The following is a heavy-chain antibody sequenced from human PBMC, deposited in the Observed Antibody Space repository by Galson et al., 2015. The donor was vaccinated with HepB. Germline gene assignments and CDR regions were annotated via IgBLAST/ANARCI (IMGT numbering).Heavy chain of an antibody. CDR1: GFTFSTDA. Sequence: SLRLSCAASGFTFSTDAMSWVRQAPGKGLEWVSAISVIGGSTYYADSVKGRFTISRDNSRNTLYLQMNSLRAEDTAVYYCAKVQGSTAGGRGNYFDYWGQGTLVTVSS. CDR3: AKVQGSTAGGRGNYFDY. D-gene: IGHD3-10*01. J-gene: IGHJ4*02. V-gene: IGHV3-23*01. CDR2: ISVIGGST.